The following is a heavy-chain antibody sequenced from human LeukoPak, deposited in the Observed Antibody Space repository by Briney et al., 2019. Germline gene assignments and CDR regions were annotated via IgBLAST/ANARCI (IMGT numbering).Heavy chain of an antibody. Sequence: GGSLRLSCAASGFTFDDYAMHWVRQAPGQGLEWVSGISWTSGIIGYADSVKGRFTISRDSAKNSLYLQMNSLRADDTAVYYCAKGDDYIWGSFGLWGQGTLVSVSS. V-gene: IGHV3-9*01. CDR2: ISWTSGII. CDR3: AKGDDYIWGSFGL. D-gene: IGHD3-16*01. J-gene: IGHJ4*02. CDR1: GFTFDDYA.